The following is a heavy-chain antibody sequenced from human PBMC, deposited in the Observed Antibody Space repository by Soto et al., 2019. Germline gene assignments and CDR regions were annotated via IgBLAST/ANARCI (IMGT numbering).Heavy chain of an antibody. CDR3: ARPVEMATISRSYLFY. Sequence: QVQLVQSGAEVMKPGSSVKVSCKASGGTFSNYAINWVRQAPGQGLEWMGGIIPIFGTANYAQKFQGRVTITADESTSTAYLDLSSLRSEDTAVYYCARPVEMATISRSYLFYWGQGTLVTVSS. V-gene: IGHV1-69*01. CDR1: GGTFSNYA. J-gene: IGHJ4*02. CDR2: IIPIFGTA. D-gene: IGHD5-12*01.